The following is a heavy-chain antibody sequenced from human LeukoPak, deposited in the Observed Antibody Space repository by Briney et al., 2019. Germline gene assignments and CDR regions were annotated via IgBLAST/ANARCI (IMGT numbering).Heavy chain of an antibody. V-gene: IGHV4-39*07. CDR3: ARDTTTMIAEY. CDR2: MYDSENT. J-gene: IGHJ4*02. D-gene: IGHD3-22*01. CDR1: GGSISSGIYY. Sequence: SETLSLTCIVSGGSISSGIYYWGWIRQAPGKGLEWIGSMYDSENTYSNPSLKSRVTISVNTSKNQFSLKLTSVTAADTAVYYCARDTTTMIAEYWGQGTLVTVSS.